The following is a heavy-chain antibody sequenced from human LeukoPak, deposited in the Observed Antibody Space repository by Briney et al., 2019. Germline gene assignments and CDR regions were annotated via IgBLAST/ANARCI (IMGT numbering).Heavy chain of an antibody. CDR2: IYHSGST. CDR1: DYSLSSGYY. J-gene: IGHJ5*02. D-gene: IGHD2-2*01. Sequence: SETLSLTCVVSDYSLSSGYYWGWIRQPPGKGLEWIGSIYHSGSTYYNPSLKNRVIISIDTSKNQFSLKLSSVTAADTAVYYCAREGGHCDSTSCYPWFNPWGQGTLVTVS. V-gene: IGHV4-38-2*02. CDR3: AREGGHCDSTSCYPWFNP.